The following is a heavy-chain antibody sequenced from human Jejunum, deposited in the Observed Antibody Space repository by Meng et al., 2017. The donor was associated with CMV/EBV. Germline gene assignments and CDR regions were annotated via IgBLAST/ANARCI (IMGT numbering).Heavy chain of an antibody. CDR2: IDSSDRT. CDR3: AKSLVDTAMDLDE. D-gene: IGHD5-18*01. V-gene: IGHV3-23*01. CDR1: GFTFSSLA. J-gene: IGHJ4*02. Sequence: SGFTFSSLAMTWVRPAPGKGLEWVSTIDSSDRTYYADSVKGRFTISRDNSMNTLHLQMNSLRAEDTAVYYCAKSLVDTAMDLDEWGQETLVTVSS.